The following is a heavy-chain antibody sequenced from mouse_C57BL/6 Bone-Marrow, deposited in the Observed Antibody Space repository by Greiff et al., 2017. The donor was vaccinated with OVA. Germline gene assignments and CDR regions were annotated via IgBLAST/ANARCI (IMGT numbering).Heavy chain of an antibody. CDR1: GFTFSDFY. J-gene: IGHJ4*01. CDR2: ISNGGGST. CDR3: ARLDAMDY. Sequence: EVKLVESGGGLVQPGGSLKFSCAASGFTFSDFYMYWIRQTPEKRLEWVAYISNGGGSTYYPDTVKGRFTISRDNAKNTLYLQMSRLKSEDTAMYYCARLDAMDYWGQGTSVTVSS. V-gene: IGHV5-12*01.